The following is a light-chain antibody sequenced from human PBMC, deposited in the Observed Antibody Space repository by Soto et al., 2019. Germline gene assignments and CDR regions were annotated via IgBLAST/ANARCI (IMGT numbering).Light chain of an antibody. CDR3: QQSYSTPPYT. CDR2: AAS. V-gene: IGKV1-39*01. J-gene: IGKJ2*01. CDR1: QSISSY. Sequence: DIQMTQSPSSLSASVGDRVTITCRASQSISSYLNWYQQKPGKAPKLLIYAASSLQSGVPSRFSGSGSGTNFTLSISRLQPEEFATYYCQQSYSTPPYTFGQGTKLEIK.